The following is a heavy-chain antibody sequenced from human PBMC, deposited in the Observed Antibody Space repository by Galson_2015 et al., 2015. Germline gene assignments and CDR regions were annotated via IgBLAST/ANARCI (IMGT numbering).Heavy chain of an antibody. J-gene: IGHJ2*01. Sequence: SLRLSCAASGFTFSNYWMAWVRQAPGKGLEWVANVKQDGSEKHYVDSVKGRFVISSDNAKNSVYLQLNNLRAEDTAVYYCTRGAPQYWYFDLWGRGPLVTVSS. CDR1: GFTFSNYW. V-gene: IGHV3-7*03. CDR3: TRGAPQYWYFDL. CDR2: VKQDGSEK.